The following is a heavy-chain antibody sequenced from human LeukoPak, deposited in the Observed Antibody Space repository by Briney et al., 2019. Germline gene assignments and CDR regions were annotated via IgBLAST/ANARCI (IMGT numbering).Heavy chain of an antibody. D-gene: IGHD5-18*01. J-gene: IGHJ4*02. V-gene: IGHV3-23*01. CDR2: ISGSGENI. CDR3: ARLQGPYEQWLPFDY. CDR1: GFTFSAYS. Sequence: PGGSLRPSCAASGFTFSAYSMTWVRQAPGKGPEWVSTISGSGENIYFADSMKGRFTISRDNSKNSLSLQLNSLRAEDTAIYYCARLQGPYEQWLPFDYWGQGTLVTVSS.